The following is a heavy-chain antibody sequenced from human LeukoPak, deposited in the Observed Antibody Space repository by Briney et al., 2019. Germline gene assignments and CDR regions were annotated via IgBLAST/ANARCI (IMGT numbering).Heavy chain of an antibody. D-gene: IGHD3-22*01. CDR1: GFTFSSYE. V-gene: IGHV3-48*03. CDR2: ISSSGSTI. Sequence: GGSLRLSCAASGFTFSSYEMNWVRQAPGKGLEWVSYISSSGSTIYYADSVKGRFTISRDNAKNSLYMQMNSLRAEDTAVYYCARAYYDSSGYYYVYFDYWGQGTLVTVSS. CDR3: ARAYYDSSGYYYVYFDY. J-gene: IGHJ4*02.